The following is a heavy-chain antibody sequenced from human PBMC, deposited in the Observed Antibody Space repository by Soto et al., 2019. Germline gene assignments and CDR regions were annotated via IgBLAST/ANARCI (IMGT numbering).Heavy chain of an antibody. CDR3: ARGRYIYGLYYFDY. CDR2: ISYTGHT. Sequence: PSETLSLTCTVSGGSITSITNHYCSWIRQPPGKGLGWIGYISYTGHTNYNPSLKSRVILSVDTSKNQFSLKLSSVTAADTAVYYCARGRYIYGLYYFDYWGQGTRVTVSS. D-gene: IGHD5-18*01. J-gene: IGHJ4*02. V-gene: IGHV4-59*11. CDR1: GGSITSITNHY.